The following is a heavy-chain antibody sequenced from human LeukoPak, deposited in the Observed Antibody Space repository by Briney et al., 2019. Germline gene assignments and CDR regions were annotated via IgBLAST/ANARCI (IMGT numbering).Heavy chain of an antibody. V-gene: IGHV3-64*01. CDR2: ISSNGGST. D-gene: IGHD2-15*01. J-gene: IGHJ4*03. CDR3: ARRSLGFCSGGTCYSDY. CDR1: GFTFSSYA. Sequence: RRSLRLSCAVSGFTFSSYAMHWARQAPREGQEFVSAISSNGGSTSSANSVKVTSTIPRDHSKNTSHLQMGSLRAETLAVYALARRSLGFCSGGTCYSDYWGQGTPVTVSS.